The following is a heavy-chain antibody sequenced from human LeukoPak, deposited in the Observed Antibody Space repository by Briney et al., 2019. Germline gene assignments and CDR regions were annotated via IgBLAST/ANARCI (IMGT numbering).Heavy chain of an antibody. D-gene: IGHD2-2*01. V-gene: IGHV1-46*01. CDR2: INPSGGST. J-gene: IGHJ6*02. CDR1: GYTFTSYY. Sequence: ASVKVSCKASGYTFTSYYMHWVRQAPGQGLEWMGIINPSGGSTSYAQKFQGRVTMTRDMSTSTVYMELSSLRSEDTAVYYCVRSGGSVPAASNNYYYGMDVWGQGTTVTVSS. CDR3: VRSGGSVPAASNNYYYGMDV.